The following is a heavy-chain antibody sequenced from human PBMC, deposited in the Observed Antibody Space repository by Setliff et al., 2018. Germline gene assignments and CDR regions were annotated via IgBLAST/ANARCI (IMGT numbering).Heavy chain of an antibody. V-gene: IGHV3-53*01. CDR1: GFSVSNNY. Sequence: GGSLRLSCAASGFSVSNNYMSWVRQAPGKGFEWVSVLYSGGQTYFADSVKGRFSIYRDDSMNTVYLQLSTLGPEDTAVYYYCARTCSGSGCYAGLESWGQGTPGTVSA. CDR2: LYSGGQT. CDR3: ARTCSGSGCYAGLES. D-gene: IGHD2-15*01. J-gene: IGHJ4*02.